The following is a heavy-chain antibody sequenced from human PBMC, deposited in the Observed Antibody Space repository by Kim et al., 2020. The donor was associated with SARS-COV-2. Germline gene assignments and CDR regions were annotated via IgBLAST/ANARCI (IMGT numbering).Heavy chain of an antibody. CDR2: MKANSGDT. D-gene: IGHD3-16*01. CDR1: GYTFSGYY. CDR3: ARLWGSSEGDY. Sequence: ASVKVSCKTSGYTFSGYYMHWVRQAPGQGLEWMGWMKANSGDTKYAQKFQGRVTMTRDISISTAYMELSSLRSDDTAVYYCARLWGSSEGDYWGQGTLVAVSS. V-gene: IGHV1-2*02. J-gene: IGHJ4*02.